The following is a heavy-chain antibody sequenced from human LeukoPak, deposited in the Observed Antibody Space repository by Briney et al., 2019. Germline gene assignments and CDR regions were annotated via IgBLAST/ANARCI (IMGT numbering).Heavy chain of an antibody. D-gene: IGHD6-6*01. CDR2: INAGSGNT. J-gene: IGHJ4*02. V-gene: IGHV1-3*01. CDR3: ARASVSSSFVYWESAYFDY. Sequence: GASVKVSCKASGYTFPNYAIHWVRQAPGQRLEWMGWINAGSGNTHYSQNFQDRVTITRDTSASMAYMELRSLRSEDTAVYYCARASVSSSFVYWESAYFDYWGQGTLVTVSS. CDR1: GYTFPNYA.